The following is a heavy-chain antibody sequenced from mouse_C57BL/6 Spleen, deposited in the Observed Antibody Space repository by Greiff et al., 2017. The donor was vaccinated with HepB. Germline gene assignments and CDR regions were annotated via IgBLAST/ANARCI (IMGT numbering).Heavy chain of an antibody. J-gene: IGHJ1*03. CDR1: GYTFTDHT. V-gene: IGHV1-78*01. Sequence: QVQLQQSDAELVKPGASVKISCKVSGYTFTDHTIHWMKQRPEQGLEWIGYIYPRDGSTQYNEKFKGKATLTADKSSSTAYMQLNSLTSEDAAVDFCARSSLLLRFYWYFDVWGTGTTVTVSS. D-gene: IGHD1-1*01. CDR2: IYPRDGST. CDR3: ARSSLLLRFYWYFDV.